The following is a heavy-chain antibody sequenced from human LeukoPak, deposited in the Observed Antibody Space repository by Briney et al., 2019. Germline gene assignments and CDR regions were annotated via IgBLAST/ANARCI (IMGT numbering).Heavy chain of an antibody. Sequence: SQTLSLTCAISGDSVSSNSAAWNWFRRSPSRGLEWLGRTYYRSKWYNDYAQSVKSRITINPETSKNQISLQLNSVTPEDTAVYYCAAGTGVFDYWGQGTLVTVSS. CDR3: AAGTGVFDY. D-gene: IGHD3-10*01. CDR2: TYYRSKWYN. V-gene: IGHV6-1*01. CDR1: GDSVSSNSAA. J-gene: IGHJ4*02.